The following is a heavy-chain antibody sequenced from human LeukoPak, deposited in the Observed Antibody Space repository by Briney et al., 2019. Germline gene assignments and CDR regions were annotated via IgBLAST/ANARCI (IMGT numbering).Heavy chain of an antibody. CDR2: ISAYNGNT. V-gene: IGHV1-18*01. J-gene: IGHJ4*02. CDR3: ARGGDGDILTGLVFDY. D-gene: IGHD3-9*01. Sequence: GASVKVSCKASGYTFSSYGISWVRRAPGQGLEWMGWISAYNGNTNYAQKFQGRVTMTTDTSTSTAYMELRSPRSDDTAVYYCARGGDGDILTGLVFDYWGQGTLVTVSS. CDR1: GYTFSSYG.